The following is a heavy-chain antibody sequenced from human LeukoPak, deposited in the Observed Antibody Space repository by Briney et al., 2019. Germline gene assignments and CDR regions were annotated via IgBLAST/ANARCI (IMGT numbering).Heavy chain of an antibody. CDR1: GGSSSSYY. V-gene: IGHV4-59*01. D-gene: IGHD3-22*01. CDR2: IYYSVST. J-gene: IGHJ4*02. Sequence: SETLSLTCTVSGGSSSSYYWSWIRQSPGKGLEWIGYIYYSVSTNYNPSLKSRVTISVDTSKNQFSLKLSSVTAADTAVYYCARTLYYYDSSGYYVPYYFDYWGQGTLVTVSS. CDR3: ARTLYYYDSSGYYVPYYFDY.